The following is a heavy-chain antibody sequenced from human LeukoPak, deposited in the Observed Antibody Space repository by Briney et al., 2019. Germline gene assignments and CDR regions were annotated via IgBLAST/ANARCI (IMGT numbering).Heavy chain of an antibody. CDR1: GFTFSDYT. CDR3: ATNLFCASASCL. V-gene: IGHV3-21*01. CDR2: IGTAGNYI. D-gene: IGHD2-2*01. J-gene: IGHJ4*02. Sequence: PGGSLRLYCAASGFTFSDYTMNWVRQAPGKGLEWLSSIGTAGNYIFYADSVQGRFTISRDNANDSLYLEMKSLRVEDTATYYCATNLFCASASCLWGQGTLVTVSS.